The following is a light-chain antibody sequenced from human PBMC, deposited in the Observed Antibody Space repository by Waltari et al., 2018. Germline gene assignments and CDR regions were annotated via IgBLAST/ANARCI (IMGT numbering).Light chain of an antibody. Sequence: QSALTQPASVSGSPGQSITIPCTGTSSDGGGYNYVSWYQQHPGKAPNLMIYEVSNRPSGVSNRFSGSKSGNTASLTISGLQAEDEADYYCSSYTSSSTLYVFGTGTKVTVL. J-gene: IGLJ1*01. CDR3: SSYTSSSTLYV. CDR1: SSDGGGYNY. V-gene: IGLV2-14*01. CDR2: EVS.